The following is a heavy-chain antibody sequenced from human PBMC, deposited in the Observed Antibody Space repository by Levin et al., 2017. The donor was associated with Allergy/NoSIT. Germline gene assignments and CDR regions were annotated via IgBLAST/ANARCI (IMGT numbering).Heavy chain of an antibody. D-gene: IGHD1-26*01. CDR2: ISSSSSYI. Sequence: PGGSLRLSCAASGFTFSSYSMNWVRQAPGKGLEWVSSISSSSSYIYYADSVKGRFTISRDNAKNSLYLQMNSLRAEDTAVYYCARGPTQAPSIVGAPPGLWGQGTLVTVSS. V-gene: IGHV3-21*01. CDR3: ARGPTQAPSIVGAPPGL. J-gene: IGHJ4*02. CDR1: GFTFSSYS.